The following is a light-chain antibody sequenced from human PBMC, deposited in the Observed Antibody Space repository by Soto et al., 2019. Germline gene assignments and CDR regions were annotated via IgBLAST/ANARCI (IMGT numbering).Light chain of an antibody. CDR3: HQSYSTPIT. Sequence: DIQMTQSPSSLSASVVYIFTITLRSSQSISSYLNWYQQKPGKAPKLLIYAASSLQSGVPSRFSGSGSGTDFTLTISSLQPEDFATYYCHQSYSTPITFGQGTRLEI. J-gene: IGKJ5*01. CDR1: QSISSY. CDR2: AAS. V-gene: IGKV1-39*01.